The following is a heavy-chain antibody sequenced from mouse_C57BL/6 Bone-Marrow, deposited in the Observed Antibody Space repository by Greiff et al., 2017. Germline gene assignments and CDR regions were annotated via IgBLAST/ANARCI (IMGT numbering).Heavy chain of an antibody. Sequence: VQLQQSGPELVKPGASVQISCKASGYTFTDYYMNWVKQSHGKSLEWIGDINPNNGGTSYNQKFKGKATLTVDKSSSTAYMELRSLTSEDSAVYYCARSGDMITTENYFDYWGQGTTLTVSS. D-gene: IGHD2-4*01. CDR3: ARSGDMITTENYFDY. CDR2: INPNNGGT. J-gene: IGHJ2*01. CDR1: GYTFTDYY. V-gene: IGHV1-26*01.